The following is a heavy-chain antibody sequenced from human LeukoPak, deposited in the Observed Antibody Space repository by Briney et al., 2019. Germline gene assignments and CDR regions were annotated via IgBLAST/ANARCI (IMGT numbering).Heavy chain of an antibody. J-gene: IGHJ3*02. D-gene: IGHD3-10*01. CDR1: GVSISSGYY. CDR3: ARHDGAPDI. CDR2: IYYSGKT. Sequence: SETLSLTCTVSGVSISSGYYWGWIRQPPGQGLEWIGSIYYSGKTYYNPSLKSRVTMSVDTSKNQFSLTLSSVTVEDVAVYYCARHDGAPDIWGQGTMVTVSS. V-gene: IGHV4-39*01.